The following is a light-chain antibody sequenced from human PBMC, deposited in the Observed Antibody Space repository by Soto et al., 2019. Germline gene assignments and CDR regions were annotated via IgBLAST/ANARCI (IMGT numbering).Light chain of an antibody. Sequence: EIVLTRSPATLSLSPGDRATLSCRASQSVGSYLGWYQQRPGQAPRLLIYDASNRATGIPARFSGSGSGTDFTLTISSLEPEDFAVYYCQQRSDCPSTFGGGTKVEIK. CDR2: DAS. V-gene: IGKV3-11*01. CDR3: QQRSDCPST. J-gene: IGKJ4*01. CDR1: QSVGSY.